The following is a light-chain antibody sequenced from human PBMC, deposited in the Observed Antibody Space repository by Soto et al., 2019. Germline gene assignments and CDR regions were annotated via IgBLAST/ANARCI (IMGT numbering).Light chain of an antibody. CDR2: AAS. CDR3: QQADSFPLT. CDR1: QGINTW. J-gene: IGKJ4*01. V-gene: IGKV1D-12*01. Sequence: DIPMTQSPPSVSASVGDRVIIPCRARQGINTWLAWYQQKPGKAPNLLIYAASRLQSGVPSRFSGSGSGTDFNLTISGLQSEDSATYYCQQADSFPLTFGGGTKVEIK.